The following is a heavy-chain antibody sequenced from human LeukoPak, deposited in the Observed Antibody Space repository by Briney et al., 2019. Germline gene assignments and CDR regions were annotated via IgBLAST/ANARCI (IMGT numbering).Heavy chain of an antibody. CDR2: ISSSSSTI. V-gene: IGHV3-48*01. CDR1: GFTFSSYS. CDR3: ARDLSWELPRIHYFDY. Sequence: GGSLRLSCAASGFTFSSYSMNWVRQAPGKGLEWVSYISSSSSTIYYADSVKGRFTISRDNAKNSLYLQMNSLRAEDTAVYYCARDLSWELPRIHYFDYWGQGTLVTVSS. D-gene: IGHD1-26*01. J-gene: IGHJ4*02.